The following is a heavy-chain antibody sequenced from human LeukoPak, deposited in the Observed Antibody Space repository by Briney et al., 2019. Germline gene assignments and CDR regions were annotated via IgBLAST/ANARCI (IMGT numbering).Heavy chain of an antibody. D-gene: IGHD1-26*01. CDR2: IYYSGST. CDR1: GGSISSSSYY. J-gene: IGHJ4*02. V-gene: IGHV4-39*07. Sequence: PSETLSLTCTVSGGSISSSSYYWGWIRQPPGKGLEWIGSIYYSGSTYYNPSLKNRVTISVDTSKNQFSLKLSSVTAADTAVYYCARGGDQWEPFDYWGQGTLVTVSS. CDR3: ARGGDQWEPFDY.